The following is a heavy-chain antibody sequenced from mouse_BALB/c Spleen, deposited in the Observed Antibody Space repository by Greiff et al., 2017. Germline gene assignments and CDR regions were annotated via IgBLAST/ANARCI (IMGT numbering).Heavy chain of an antibody. Sequence: EVKLVESGGGLVQPGGSRKLSCAASGFTFSSFGMHWVRQAPEKGLEWVAYISSGSSTIYYADTVKGRFTISRDNPKNTLFLQMTSLRSEDTAMYYCAVMGHRGDYWGQGTTLTVSS. CDR3: AVMGHRGDY. D-gene: IGHD3-3*01. V-gene: IGHV5-17*02. CDR2: ISSGSSTI. J-gene: IGHJ2*01. CDR1: GFTFSSFG.